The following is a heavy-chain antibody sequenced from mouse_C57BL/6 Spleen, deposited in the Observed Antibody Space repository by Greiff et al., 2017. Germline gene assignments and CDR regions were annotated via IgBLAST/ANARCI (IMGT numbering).Heavy chain of an antibody. CDR2: IRSKSNNYAT. CDR3: VKGDSSNAMDY. V-gene: IGHV10-1*01. Sequence: EVQRVESGGGLVQPKGSLKLSCAASGFSFNTYAMNWVRQAPGKGLEWVARIRSKSNNYATYYADSVKDRFTISRDDSESMLYLQMNNLKTEDTAMYYCVKGDSSNAMDYWGQGTSVTVSS. D-gene: IGHD3-2*02. CDR1: GFSFNTYA. J-gene: IGHJ4*01.